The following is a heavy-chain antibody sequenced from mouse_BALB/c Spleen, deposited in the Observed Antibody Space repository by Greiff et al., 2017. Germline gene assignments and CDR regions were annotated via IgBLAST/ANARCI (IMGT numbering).Heavy chain of an antibody. V-gene: IGHV3-2*02. J-gene: IGHJ2*01. D-gene: IGHD1-1*01. CDR3: ARRVTTVVATDVRYFDY. CDR1: GYSITSDYA. CDR2: ISYSGST. Sequence: EVQLQQSGPGLVKPSQSLSLTCTVTGYSITSDYAWNWIRQFPGNKLEWMGYISYSGSTSYNPSLKSRISITRDTSKNQFFLQLNSVTTEDTATYYCARRVTTVVATDVRYFDYWGQGTTLTVSS.